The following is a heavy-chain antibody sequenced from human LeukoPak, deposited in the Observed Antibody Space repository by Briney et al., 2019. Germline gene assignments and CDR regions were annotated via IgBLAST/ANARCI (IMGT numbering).Heavy chain of an antibody. V-gene: IGHV3-21*01. CDR1: GFTFSSYS. D-gene: IGHD2-15*01. CDR3: ARKLGYCSGGSCYDSLDAFDI. J-gene: IGHJ3*02. Sequence: GGSLRLSCAASGFTFSSYSMNWVRQAPGKGLEWVSSISSSSSSYIYYADSVKGRFTISRDNAKNSLYLQMNSLRAEDTAVYYCARKLGYCSGGSCYDSLDAFDIWGQGTMVTVSS. CDR2: ISSSSSSYI.